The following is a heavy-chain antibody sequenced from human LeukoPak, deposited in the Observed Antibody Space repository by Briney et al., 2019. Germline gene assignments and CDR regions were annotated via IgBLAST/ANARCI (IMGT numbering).Heavy chain of an antibody. CDR1: GGTFSSYA. J-gene: IGHJ4*02. V-gene: IGHV1-69*01. D-gene: IGHD2-2*01. Sequence: ASVKVSCKASGGTFSSYAISWVRQAPGQWLEWMGGIIPIFGTANYAQKFQGRVTITADESTSTAYMELSSLRSEDTAVYYCATGQVVVPAASLDYWGQGTLVTVSS. CDR2: IIPIFGTA. CDR3: ATGQVVVPAASLDY.